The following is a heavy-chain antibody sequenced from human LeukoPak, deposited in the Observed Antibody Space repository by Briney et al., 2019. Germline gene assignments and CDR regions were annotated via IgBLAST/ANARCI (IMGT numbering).Heavy chain of an antibody. J-gene: IGHJ6*03. Sequence: GGSLRLSCAASGFTFSSYSMNWVRQAPGKGLEWVSSISSSSSYIYYVDSVKGRFTISRDNAKNSLYLQMNSLRAEDTAVYYCARDNWGRKGGNYYYYMDVWGKGTTVTVSS. CDR2: ISSSSSYI. D-gene: IGHD7-27*01. V-gene: IGHV3-21*01. CDR3: ARDNWGRKGGNYYYYMDV. CDR1: GFTFSSYS.